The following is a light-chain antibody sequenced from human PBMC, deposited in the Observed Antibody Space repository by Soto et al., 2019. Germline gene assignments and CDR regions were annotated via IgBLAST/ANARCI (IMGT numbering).Light chain of an antibody. CDR1: SSDVGSYNL. Sequence: QSALPQPASVSGSPGQSITISCTGTSSDVGSYNLVSWYQQHPGKAPKLMIYEGSKRPSGVSNRFSGSKPGNTASLTISGLQAEDEADYYCCSYAGSSTYVFGTGTKV. J-gene: IGLJ1*01. CDR2: EGS. V-gene: IGLV2-23*01. CDR3: CSYAGSSTYV.